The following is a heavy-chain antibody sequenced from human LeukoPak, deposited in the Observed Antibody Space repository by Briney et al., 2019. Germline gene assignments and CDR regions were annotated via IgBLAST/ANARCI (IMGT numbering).Heavy chain of an antibody. CDR2: ISYDGSNK. CDR1: GFTFSSYG. D-gene: IGHD3-22*01. V-gene: IGHV3-30*03. Sequence: GGSLRLSCAASGFTFSSYGMHWARQAPGKGLEWVAVISYDGSNKYYADSVKGRFTISRDNSKNTLYLQMNSLKTEDTAVYYCTTDEGGYYYDSSGYRNVYWGQGTLVTVSS. J-gene: IGHJ4*02. CDR3: TTDEGGYYYDSSGYRNVY.